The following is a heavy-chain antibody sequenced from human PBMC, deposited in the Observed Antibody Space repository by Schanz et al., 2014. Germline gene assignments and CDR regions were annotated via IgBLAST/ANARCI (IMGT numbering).Heavy chain of an antibody. V-gene: IGHV1-8*02. CDR1: GYTFTSYS. CDR2: MNPNSGNP. D-gene: IGHD2-15*01. CDR3: ARGRGCTGGSCYAWFDL. J-gene: IGHJ5*02. Sequence: QVQLVQSGAEVKKPGASVKVSCKASGYTFTSYSIHWVRRAPGQGLEWLGWMNPNSGNPVFAQKFRGRVTMTRNTSISTAYMELSSLRSEDTAVYYCARGRGCTGGSCYAWFDLWGQGTLVTVAS.